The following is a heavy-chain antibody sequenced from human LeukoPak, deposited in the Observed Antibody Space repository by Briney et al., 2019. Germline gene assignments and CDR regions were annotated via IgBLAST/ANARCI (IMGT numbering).Heavy chain of an antibody. J-gene: IGHJ3*02. CDR2: IYSNGRT. D-gene: IGHD6-19*01. CDR1: AFTVSSNY. V-gene: IGHV3-53*01. CDR3: ARFYSSGSFGAFDI. Sequence: GGSLRLSCAPSAFTVSSNYMSWVRQAPGKGLEWVSIIYSNGRTYYSDSMKGRFTISRDNSKNTLYLQMNSLRAEDTAVYYCARFYSSGSFGAFDIWGQGTMVTVSS.